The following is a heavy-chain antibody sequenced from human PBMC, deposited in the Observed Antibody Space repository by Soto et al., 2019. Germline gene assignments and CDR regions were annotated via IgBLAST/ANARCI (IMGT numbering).Heavy chain of an antibody. Sequence: QVPLVQSGAEVKKPGASVKVSCKASGYTFTSYDINWVRQATGQGLEWMGWMNPNSGNTGYAQKFQGRVTMTRNTSISTAYMELSSLRSEDTAVYYCARGGEVATIFHYYYYYMDVWGKGTTVTVSS. D-gene: IGHD5-12*01. CDR3: ARGGEVATIFHYYYYYMDV. CDR2: MNPNSGNT. J-gene: IGHJ6*03. V-gene: IGHV1-8*01. CDR1: GYTFTSYD.